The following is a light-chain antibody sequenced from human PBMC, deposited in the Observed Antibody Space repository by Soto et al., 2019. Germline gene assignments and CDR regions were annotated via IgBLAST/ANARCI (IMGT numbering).Light chain of an antibody. J-gene: IGKJ1*01. V-gene: IGKV3-15*01. CDR2: EAS. Sequence: VVMTQSPATLSVSPGERVVLSCRASQSLGTSLAWYHHKPGQAPRLLLYEASIRATGIPARFSGDGSGTEFTLTISSLQSVDFGIYYCQKYNQWPWTFGPGTKVDIK. CDR1: QSLGTS. CDR3: QKYNQWPWT.